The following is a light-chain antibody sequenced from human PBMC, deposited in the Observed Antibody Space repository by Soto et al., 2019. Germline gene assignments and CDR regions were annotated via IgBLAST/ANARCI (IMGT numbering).Light chain of an antibody. V-gene: IGKV1-39*01. CDR2: AAS. CDR3: KQSYSNQWT. J-gene: IGKJ1*01. Sequence: DIQMTQYPSSLSASVGDRVTITCRASQSISSYLNWYQKKKGKAPNLLIYAASSLQSGVPSRLGGAGYGTDFTITIGNMHTEDFEIYYCKQSYSNQWTFGHGTKVDIK. CDR1: QSISSY.